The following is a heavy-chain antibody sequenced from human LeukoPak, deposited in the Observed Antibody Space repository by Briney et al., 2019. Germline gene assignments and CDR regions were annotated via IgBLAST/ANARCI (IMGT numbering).Heavy chain of an antibody. Sequence: SVKVSCKASGGTFSSYAISWVRQAPGQGLEWVGGIIPIFGTANYAQKFQGRVTITADESTSTAYMELSSLRSEDTAVYYCAQPSTYYDFWSGYTDYYYYGMDVWGQGTTVTVSS. CDR1: GGTFSSYA. D-gene: IGHD3-3*01. CDR3: AQPSTYYDFWSGYTDYYYYGMDV. J-gene: IGHJ6*02. CDR2: IIPIFGTA. V-gene: IGHV1-69*13.